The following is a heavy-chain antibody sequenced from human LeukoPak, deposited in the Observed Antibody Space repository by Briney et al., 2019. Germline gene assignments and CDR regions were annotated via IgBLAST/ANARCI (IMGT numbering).Heavy chain of an antibody. V-gene: IGHV3-48*03. D-gene: IGHD3-16*01. CDR2: ISASGSTV. CDR1: GFTFSNYE. Sequence: GGSLRLSCAASGFTFSNYEMNWVRQAPGKGLEWVSDISASGSTVYYADSVEGRFTISRDNAKNSLYLQMNSLRAEDTAIYYCARAWGRTLTYYYGMDVWGQGTTVTVSS. CDR3: ARAWGRTLTYYYGMDV. J-gene: IGHJ6*02.